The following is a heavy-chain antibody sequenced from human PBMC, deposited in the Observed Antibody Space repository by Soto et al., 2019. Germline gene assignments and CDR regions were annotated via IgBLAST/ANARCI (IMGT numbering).Heavy chain of an antibody. D-gene: IGHD3-3*01. CDR3: ARDTIFGVVNLDY. J-gene: IGHJ4*02. CDR1: GYSFTSYG. V-gene: IGHV1-18*04. CDR2: ISAYNGNT. Sequence: ASVKVSCKASGYSFTSYGISWVRQAPGQGLEWMGWISAYNGNTKYAQRLQGRVSMTTYTSTSTAYMELRSLRSDDTAVYYCARDTIFGVVNLDYWGQGTLVPSPQ.